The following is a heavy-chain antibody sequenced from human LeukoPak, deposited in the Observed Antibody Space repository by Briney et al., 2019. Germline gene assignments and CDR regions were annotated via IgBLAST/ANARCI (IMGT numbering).Heavy chain of an antibody. D-gene: IGHD4-23*01. J-gene: IGHJ4*02. CDR1: GLSVSNNY. Sequence: GGSLRLSCAASGLSVSNNYMSWVRQAPGKGLEWVSIIYTGGGTRYADSVKGRFTISRDNSKNTLYLQMNSLTAEDTAMYYCARVEGGDYGGKLDYWGQGTLVTVSS. V-gene: IGHV3-53*01. CDR3: ARVEGGDYGGKLDY. CDR2: IYTGGGT.